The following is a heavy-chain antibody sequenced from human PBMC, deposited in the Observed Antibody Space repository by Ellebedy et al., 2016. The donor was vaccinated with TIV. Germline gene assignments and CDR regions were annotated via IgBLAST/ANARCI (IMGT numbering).Heavy chain of an antibody. J-gene: IGHJ4*02. CDR2: ISYDGSNK. D-gene: IGHD4-23*01. Sequence: GGSLRLSCAASGFTFSSYAMSWVRQAPGKGLEWVAVISYDGSNKYYADSVKGRFTISRDNSKNTLYLQMNSLRAEDTAVYYCAKEGRWLRYFDYWGQGTLVTVSS. V-gene: IGHV3-30*18. CDR3: AKEGRWLRYFDY. CDR1: GFTFSSYA.